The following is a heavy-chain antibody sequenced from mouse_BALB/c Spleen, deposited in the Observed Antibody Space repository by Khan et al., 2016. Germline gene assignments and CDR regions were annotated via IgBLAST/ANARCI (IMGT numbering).Heavy chain of an antibody. D-gene: IGHD2-14*01. V-gene: IGHV1S56*01. CDR2: IFPGNVNT. Sequence: QVQLQQSGPELVKPGTSVRISCKAAGYTFTNYYIHWLKQGPGQGLEWIGWIFPGNVNTKFNEKFKGKATLTVDKSSTTVYMHLSSLTSEESAFEFCAGRYRYSWFVYWGQGTLVTVSA. CDR1: GYTFTNYY. J-gene: IGHJ3*01. CDR3: AGRYRYSWFVY.